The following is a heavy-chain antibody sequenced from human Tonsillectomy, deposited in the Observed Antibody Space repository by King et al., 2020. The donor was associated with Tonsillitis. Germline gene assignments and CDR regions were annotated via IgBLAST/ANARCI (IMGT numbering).Heavy chain of an antibody. J-gene: IGHJ6*02. D-gene: IGHD3-10*02. V-gene: IGHV1-46*01. Sequence: VQLVESGAEVKKPGASVKVSCKASGYTFTTYFMHWVRQAPGQGLEWMGIINPSGGSTSYAQKFQGRVTMTRDTSTSTVYMELSSLRSEDTAVYYCARDLVFEELLLEEHYYNYGMDVWGQGTTVTVSS. CDR3: ARDLVFEELLLEEHYYNYGMDV. CDR1: GYTFTTYF. CDR2: INPSGGST.